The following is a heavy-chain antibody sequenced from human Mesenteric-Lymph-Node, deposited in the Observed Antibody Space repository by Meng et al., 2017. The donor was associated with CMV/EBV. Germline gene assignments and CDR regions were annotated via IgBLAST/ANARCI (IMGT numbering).Heavy chain of an antibody. CDR2: ISGYNGHT. CDR1: GYTFTSYG. V-gene: IGHV1-18*01. J-gene: IGHJ4*02. Sequence: SCKASGYTFTSYGISWVRQAPGQGLEWMGWISGYNGHTKYAKKVQGRVTLTTDTSTSTAYMELRSLRSDDTAVYYCARRGYSYDLDYWGQGTLVTVSS. D-gene: IGHD5-18*01. CDR3: ARRGYSYDLDY.